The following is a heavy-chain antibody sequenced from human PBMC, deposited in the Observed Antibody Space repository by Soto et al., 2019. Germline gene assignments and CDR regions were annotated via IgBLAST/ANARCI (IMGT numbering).Heavy chain of an antibody. CDR3: AKDLPLDIVVVPAATNTGDAFDI. J-gene: IGHJ3*02. D-gene: IGHD2-2*03. CDR1: GFTFSSYA. V-gene: IGHV3-23*01. CDR2: ISGSGGST. Sequence: EVQLLESGGGLVQPGGSLRLSCAASGFTFSSYAMSWVRQAPGKGLEWVSAISGSGGSTYYADSVKGRFTISRDNSKNTLYLQMNSLRAEDTAVYYCAKDLPLDIVVVPAATNTGDAFDIWGQETMVTVSS.